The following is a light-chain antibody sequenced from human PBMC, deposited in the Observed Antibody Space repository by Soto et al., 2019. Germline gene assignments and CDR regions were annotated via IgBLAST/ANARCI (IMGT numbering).Light chain of an antibody. CDR2: KAS. J-gene: IGKJ4*01. Sequence: IPLTHSPSTLSGSVGERVTITCRASQTISSWLAWYQQKPGKAPKLLIYKASTLKSGVPSRFSGSGSGTEFTLTITSLQPDDFATYYCQQYDSNPLTFGGGTKVDIK. CDR1: QTISSW. V-gene: IGKV1-5*03. CDR3: QQYDSNPLT.